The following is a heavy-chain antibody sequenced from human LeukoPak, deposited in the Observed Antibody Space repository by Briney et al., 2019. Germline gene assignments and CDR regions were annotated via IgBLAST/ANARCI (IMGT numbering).Heavy chain of an antibody. CDR2: ISGSGVT. J-gene: IGHJ4*02. V-gene: IGHV3-23*01. Sequence: GGSLRLSCAASGFTFSSYAMSWVRQAPGTGVDWVATISGSGVTYYADSVQGRFTISRDNSKNTLFLQMSSLRAEDTAVYYCAKDLTTSHVSQYFYYWGRGTLVTVSS. CDR3: AKDLTTSHVSQYFYY. CDR1: GFTFSSYA. D-gene: IGHD1-14*01.